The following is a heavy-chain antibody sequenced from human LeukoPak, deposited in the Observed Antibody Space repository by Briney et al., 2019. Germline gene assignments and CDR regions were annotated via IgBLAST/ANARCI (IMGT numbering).Heavy chain of an antibody. CDR1: GYTFTGYY. J-gene: IGHJ4*02. CDR3: ARGARVDTAMTDLDY. D-gene: IGHD5-18*01. Sequence: GASVKVSCKASGYTFTGYYMHCVRQAPGQGLEWMGRINPNGGGTNYAQKFQGRVTMTRDTSISTAYMDLSRLRSDDTAVYYCARGARVDTAMTDLDYWGQGSLVTVSS. V-gene: IGHV1-2*06. CDR2: INPNGGGT.